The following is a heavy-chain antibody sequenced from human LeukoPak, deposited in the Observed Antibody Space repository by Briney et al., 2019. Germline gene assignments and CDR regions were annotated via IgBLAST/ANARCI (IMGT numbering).Heavy chain of an antibody. CDR3: ARDGNQYSSSWYPEYFQH. Sequence: GGSLRLSCAAPGFTFSSYGMHWVRQAPGKGLEWVAVIWYDGSNKYYADSVKGRFTISRDNSKNTLYLQMNSLRAEDTAVYYCARDGNQYSSSWYPEYFQHWGQGTLVTVSS. CDR1: GFTFSSYG. CDR2: IWYDGSNK. J-gene: IGHJ1*01. D-gene: IGHD6-13*01. V-gene: IGHV3-33*01.